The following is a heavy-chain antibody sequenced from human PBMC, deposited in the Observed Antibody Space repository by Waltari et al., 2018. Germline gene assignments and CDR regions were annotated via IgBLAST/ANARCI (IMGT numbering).Heavy chain of an antibody. CDR2: IYSSGST. Sequence: QVQLQESGPGLVKPSETLSLTCTVSGGSISSYYWSWIRQPPGKGLEWIGYIYSSGSTNYTPSLNGRVTISVDTSKNQFSLKLSSVNAADTAVYYCARHPTGTRYFDYWGQGTLVTVSS. D-gene: IGHD1-1*01. CDR3: ARHPTGTRYFDY. V-gene: IGHV4-59*01. CDR1: GGSISSYY. J-gene: IGHJ4*02.